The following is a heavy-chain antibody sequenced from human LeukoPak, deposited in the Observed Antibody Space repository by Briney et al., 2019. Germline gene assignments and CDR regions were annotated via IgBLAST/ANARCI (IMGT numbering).Heavy chain of an antibody. D-gene: IGHD2-2*01. J-gene: IGHJ4*02. V-gene: IGHV4-59*01. Sequence: SETLSLTCTVSGGSISSYYWSWIRQPPGKGLEWIGYIYYSGSTNYNPSLKSRVTISVDTSKNQFSLKLSSVTAADTAVYYCAKLPNIVVVPAAQSDYWGQGTLVTVSS. CDR1: GGSISSYY. CDR2: IYYSGST. CDR3: AKLPNIVVVPAAQSDY.